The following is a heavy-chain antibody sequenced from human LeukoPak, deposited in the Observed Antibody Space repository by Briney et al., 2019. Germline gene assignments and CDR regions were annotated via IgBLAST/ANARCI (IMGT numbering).Heavy chain of an antibody. CDR2: ISGSGGST. Sequence: PGGSLRLSCAAPGFTFSSYAMSWVRQAPGKGLEWVSAISGSGGSTYYADSVKGRFTISRDNSKNTLYLQMNSLRAEDTAVYYCAKYRAGVVVPAAIYYWGQGTLVTVSS. CDR3: AKYRAGVVVPAAIYY. CDR1: GFTFSSYA. D-gene: IGHD2-2*02. J-gene: IGHJ4*02. V-gene: IGHV3-23*01.